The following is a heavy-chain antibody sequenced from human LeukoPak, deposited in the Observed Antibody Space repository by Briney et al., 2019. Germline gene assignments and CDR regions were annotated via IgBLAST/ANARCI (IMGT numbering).Heavy chain of an antibody. CDR3: ARAQIAGYCSGGSCYADSWFDP. J-gene: IGHJ5*02. Sequence: ASVKVSCKASGYTFTSYDINWVRQATGQGLEWMGWMNPNSGNTGYAQKFQGRVTITRNTSISTAYMELSSLRSEDTAVYYCARAQIAGYCSGGSCYADSWFDPWGQGTLVTVSS. V-gene: IGHV1-8*03. CDR2: MNPNSGNT. CDR1: GYTFTSYD. D-gene: IGHD2-15*01.